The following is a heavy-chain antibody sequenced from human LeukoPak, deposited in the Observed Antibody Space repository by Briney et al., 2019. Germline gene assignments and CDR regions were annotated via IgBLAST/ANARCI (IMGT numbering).Heavy chain of an antibody. CDR1: GYTFTSYG. J-gene: IGHJ4*02. D-gene: IGHD6-13*01. Sequence: ASVNVSCKASGYTFTSYGISWVRQAPGQGLEWMGWISAYNGNTNYAQKLQGRVTMTTDTSTSTAYMELRSLRSDDTAVYYCARDGKSIAAAGTGYWGQGTLVTVSS. V-gene: IGHV1-18*01. CDR3: ARDGKSIAAAGTGY. CDR2: ISAYNGNT.